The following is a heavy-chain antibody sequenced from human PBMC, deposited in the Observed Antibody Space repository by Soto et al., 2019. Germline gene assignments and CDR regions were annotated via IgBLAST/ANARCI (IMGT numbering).Heavy chain of an antibody. V-gene: IGHV4-34*01. CDR1: GGSFNDYY. Sequence: PSETLSLTCAVYGGSFNDYYWTWIRQSPGKGLEWIGEIHHSGSTDYNPSLKSRVTMSVDTSQSQFSLNLTSVTAADTALYYCARGLQRRFGGYKGLGHYGMDVWGQGTTVTVSS. CDR2: IHHSGST. J-gene: IGHJ6*02. CDR3: ARGLQRRFGGYKGLGHYGMDV. D-gene: IGHD5-12*01.